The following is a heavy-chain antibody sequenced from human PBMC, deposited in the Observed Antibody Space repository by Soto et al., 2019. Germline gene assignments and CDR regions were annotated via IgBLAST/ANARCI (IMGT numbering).Heavy chain of an antibody. J-gene: IGHJ5*02. V-gene: IGHV1-69*02. Sequence: QVQLVQSGAEVKKPGSSVKVSCKASVGTFSSYTITWVRQAPGQGPEWMGRIIPILGISNYAQKFQGRVTITADKSTSTAYMELSSLRSEDTAVYYWAITMTTDFNYHWFDPWGQGTLVTVSS. CDR3: AITMTTDFNYHWFDP. CDR1: VGTFSSYT. CDR2: IIPILGIS. D-gene: IGHD4-17*01.